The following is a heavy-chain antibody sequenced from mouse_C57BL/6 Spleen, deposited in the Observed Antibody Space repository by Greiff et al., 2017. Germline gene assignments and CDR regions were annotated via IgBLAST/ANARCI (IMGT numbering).Heavy chain of an antibody. Sequence: QVQLQQPGTELVKPGASVKLSCKASGYTFTSYWMHWVKQRPGQGLEWIGNINPSNGGTNYNEKFKSKATLTVDKSSSTAYMQLSRLTSADSAVYYCARGGYYYGSSPHWYFDVWGTGTTVTVSS. CDR2: INPSNGGT. J-gene: IGHJ1*03. CDR1: GYTFTSYW. D-gene: IGHD1-1*01. V-gene: IGHV1-53*01. CDR3: ARGGYYYGSSPHWYFDV.